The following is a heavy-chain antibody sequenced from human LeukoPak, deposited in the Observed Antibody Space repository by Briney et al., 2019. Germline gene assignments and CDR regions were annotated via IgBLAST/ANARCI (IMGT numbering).Heavy chain of an antibody. CDR2: ISASSTYI. D-gene: IGHD5-24*01. Sequence: GGSLRLSCAASGFMFTSYSMNWVRQAPGKGLEWVSSISASSTYIFYGDSVKGRFTLSRDNARSSLYLQMNGLRAEDTAVYYCARIAISSLGAYYMDVWGKGPTVTVSS. CDR1: GFMFTSYS. V-gene: IGHV3-21*01. CDR3: ARIAISSLGAYYMDV. J-gene: IGHJ6*03.